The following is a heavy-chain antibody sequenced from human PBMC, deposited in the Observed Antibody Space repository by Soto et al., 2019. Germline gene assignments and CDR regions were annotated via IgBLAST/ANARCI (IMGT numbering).Heavy chain of an antibody. CDR2: IIPIFGTA. J-gene: IGHJ4*02. Sequence: ASVKVSCKASGGTFSSYAISWVRQAPGQRLEWMGGIIPIFGTANYAQKFQGRVTITADESTSTAYMELSSLRSEDTAVYYCARRVPRSIYYDSSGYYHKWGQGTLVTVSS. CDR3: ARRVPRSIYYDSSGYYHK. V-gene: IGHV1-69*13. CDR1: GGTFSSYA. D-gene: IGHD3-22*01.